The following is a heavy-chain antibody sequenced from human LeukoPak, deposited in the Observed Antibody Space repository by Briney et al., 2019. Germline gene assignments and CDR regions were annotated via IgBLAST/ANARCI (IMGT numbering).Heavy chain of an antibody. CDR2: INHSGST. D-gene: IGHD2-15*01. V-gene: IGHV4-34*01. J-gene: IGHJ5*02. CDR1: GGSFSGYY. CDR3: ASTTFKYCSGGSCALFDP. Sequence: SETLSLTCAVYGGSFSGYYWNWIRQPPGKGLEWIGEINHSGSTNYNPSLKSRVTMSVDTSKNQFSLKLSSVTAADTAVYYCASTTFKYCSGGSCALFDPWGQGTLVTVSS.